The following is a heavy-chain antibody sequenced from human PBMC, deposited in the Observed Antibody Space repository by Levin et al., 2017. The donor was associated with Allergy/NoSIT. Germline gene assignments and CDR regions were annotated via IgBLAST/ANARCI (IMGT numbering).Heavy chain of an antibody. CDR1: GGSISSYY. CDR2: IYYSGST. D-gene: IGHD6-13*01. CDR3: ARAAQRGIAAAGPYYGMDG. V-gene: IGHV4-59*01. J-gene: IGHJ6*02. Sequence: SETLSLTCTVSGGSISSYYWSWIRQPPGKGLEWIGYIYYSGSTNYNPSLKSRVTISVDTSKNQFSLKLSSVTAADTAVYYCARAAQRGIAAAGPYYGMDGWGQGTTVTVSS.